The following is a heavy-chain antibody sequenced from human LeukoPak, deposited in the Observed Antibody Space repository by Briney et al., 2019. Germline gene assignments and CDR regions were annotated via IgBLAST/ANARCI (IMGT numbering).Heavy chain of an antibody. V-gene: IGHV4-61*05. J-gene: IGHJ5*02. Sequence: SETLSLTCTVSGGSISSSSYYWGWIRQPPGKGLEWIGYIYYSGSTNYNPSLKSRVTISVDTSKNQFSLKLSSVTAADTAVYYCARVFSNYDFWSGYYTDWFDPWGQGTLVTVSS. D-gene: IGHD3-3*01. CDR3: ARVFSNYDFWSGYYTDWFDP. CDR2: IYYSGST. CDR1: GGSISSSSYY.